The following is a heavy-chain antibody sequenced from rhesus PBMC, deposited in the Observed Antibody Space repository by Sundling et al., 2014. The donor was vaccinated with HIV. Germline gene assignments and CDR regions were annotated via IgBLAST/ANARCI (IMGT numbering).Heavy chain of an antibody. Sequence: EVQLVETGGGLVQPGGSLKLSCAASGFTFSNYGMSWVRQAPGKGLEWVSTINSGGGSTYYADSVKGRFTISRDNSKNTLSLQMNSLRTEDTAMYYCAKGVVVVLTGISYYFDYWGQGVLVTVSS. V-gene: IGHV3S42*01. CDR2: INSGGGST. D-gene: IGHD2-27*01. J-gene: IGHJ4*01. CDR3: AKGVVVVLTGISYYFDY. CDR1: GFTFSNYG.